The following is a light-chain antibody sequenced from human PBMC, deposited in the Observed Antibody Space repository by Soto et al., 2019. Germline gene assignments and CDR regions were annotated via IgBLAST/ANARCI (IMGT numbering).Light chain of an antibody. Sequence: DIVMTQSPDSLAVSLGERATINCKSSQSVLSSSNTKNYLAWYQKKPGQPPKLLFYWASTRASGVPDRFSDSGSGTDFALTISSLQDEDVAVYYCQQYYSAPLAFGGGTRVEIK. J-gene: IGKJ4*01. CDR1: QSVLSSSNTKNY. CDR3: QQYYSAPLA. CDR2: WAS. V-gene: IGKV4-1*01.